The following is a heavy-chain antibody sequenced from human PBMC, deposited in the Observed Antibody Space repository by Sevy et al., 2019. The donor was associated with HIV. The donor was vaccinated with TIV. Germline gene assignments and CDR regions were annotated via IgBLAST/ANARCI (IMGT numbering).Heavy chain of an antibody. D-gene: IGHD5-18*01. J-gene: IGHJ4*02. CDR1: TFTFSDYY. CDR3: ARVRYNYGSYYFDY. Sequence: GGSLRLSCVVSTFTFSDYYMTWIRQAPGKGLEWISHISSGGTITSHADSVKGRFTISRDNATNSLYLQMNSLRAEETAVYYCARVRYNYGSYYFDYWGQGTLVTVSS. V-gene: IGHV3-11*01. CDR2: ISSGGTIT.